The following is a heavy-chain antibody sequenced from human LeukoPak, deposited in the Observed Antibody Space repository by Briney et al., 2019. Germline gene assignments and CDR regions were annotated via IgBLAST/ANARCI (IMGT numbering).Heavy chain of an antibody. Sequence: SETLSLTCTVSGYSISSGYYWGWIRQPPGKGLEWIGSIYHSGSTYYNPSLKSRVTISVDTSKNQFSLKLSSVTAADTAVYYCARLGSGDYQRGGAFDIWGQGTMVTVSS. V-gene: IGHV4-38-2*02. D-gene: IGHD4-17*01. CDR2: IYHSGST. CDR3: ARLGSGDYQRGGAFDI. J-gene: IGHJ3*02. CDR1: GYSISSGYY.